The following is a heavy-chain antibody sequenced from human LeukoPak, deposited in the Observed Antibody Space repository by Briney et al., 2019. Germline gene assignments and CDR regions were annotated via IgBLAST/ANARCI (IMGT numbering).Heavy chain of an antibody. CDR2: IKQDGSEK. Sequence: GGSLRLSCVVSGFTFSSYWMSWVRRAPGKGLDWVGNIKQDGSEKYYVDSVKGRFTMSRDNAKTSLYLQMNSLRAEDTAVYYCARVQWELRGVGSYFEYWGQGALVTVSS. CDR3: ARVQWELRGVGSYFEY. V-gene: IGHV3-7*01. CDR1: GFTFSSYW. D-gene: IGHD1-26*01. J-gene: IGHJ4*02.